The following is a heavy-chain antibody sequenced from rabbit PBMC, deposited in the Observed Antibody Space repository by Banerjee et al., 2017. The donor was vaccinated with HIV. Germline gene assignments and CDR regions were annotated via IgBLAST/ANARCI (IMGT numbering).Heavy chain of an antibody. V-gene: IGHV1S45*01. Sequence: QEQLVESGGGLVQPEGSLALTCKASGFSFSSSDYICWVRQAPGKGLEWISCIAGSSSGFTYSATWAKGRFTMSRTSSTTVTLQMTSLKAADTATYFCARDLAGVIGWNFSLWGQGHPGHRL. CDR2: IAGSSSGFT. J-gene: IGHJ4*01. CDR1: GFSFSSSDY. D-gene: IGHD1-1*01. CDR3: ARDLAGVIGWNFSL.